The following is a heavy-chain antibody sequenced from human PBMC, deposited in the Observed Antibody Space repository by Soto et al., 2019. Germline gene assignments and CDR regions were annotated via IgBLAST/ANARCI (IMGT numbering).Heavy chain of an antibody. D-gene: IGHD1-1*01. CDR1: GYAFTTYG. V-gene: IGHV1-18*01. Sequence: QVHLVQSGAEVKKPGASVKVSCKGSGYAFTTYGITWVRQAPGQGLEWMGWISAHNGNTNYAQKLQGRVTVTRDTSTSTGGGELRSLRSDDTAVYYCARGRYGDYWGQGALVTVSS. J-gene: IGHJ4*02. CDR2: ISAHNGNT. CDR3: ARGRYGDY.